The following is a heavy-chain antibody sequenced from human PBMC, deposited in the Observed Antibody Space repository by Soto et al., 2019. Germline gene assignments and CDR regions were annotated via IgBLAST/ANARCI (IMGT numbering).Heavy chain of an antibody. J-gene: IGHJ5*02. V-gene: IGHV4-38-2*01. CDR1: EDSSVDVCC. Sequence: LQILCVTTGVAEDSSVDVCCCGWIRQPPGKGLEWLGTTYYGASSYYNPSLRSRITILLDASTNQLSLKLSSVTAADTAVYFCVRVAGRASWSVSASWGQGILVTVSS. D-gene: IGHD6-13*01. CDR2: TYYGASS. CDR3: VRVAGRASWSVSAS.